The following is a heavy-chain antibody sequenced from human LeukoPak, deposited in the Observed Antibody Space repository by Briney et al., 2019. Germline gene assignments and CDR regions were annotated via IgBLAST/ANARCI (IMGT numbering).Heavy chain of an antibody. Sequence: ASVKVSCKASGYTFTSYDINWVRQATGQGLEWMGWMNPNSGNTGYAQKFQGRVTMTRNTSISTAYMELSSLRSEDTAVYYCAREWGELRDFDWLNPPKSLLDYWGQGTLVTVSS. D-gene: IGHD3-9*01. CDR1: GYTFTSYD. J-gene: IGHJ4*02. V-gene: IGHV1-8*01. CDR2: MNPNSGNT. CDR3: AREWGELRDFDWLNPPKSLLDY.